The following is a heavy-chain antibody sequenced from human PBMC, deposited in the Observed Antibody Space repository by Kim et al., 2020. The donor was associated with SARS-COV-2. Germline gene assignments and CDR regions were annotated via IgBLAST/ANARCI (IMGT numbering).Heavy chain of an antibody. Sequence: SETLSLTCTVSGGSISSSSYYWGWIRQPPGKGLEWIGSIYYSGSTYYNPSLKSRVTISVDTSKNQFSLKLSSVTAADTAVYYCASILGSRSSSRPGWFDPWGQGTLVTVSS. D-gene: IGHD6-6*01. CDR3: ASILGSRSSSRPGWFDP. V-gene: IGHV4-39*01. CDR2: IYYSGST. CDR1: GGSISSSSYY. J-gene: IGHJ5*02.